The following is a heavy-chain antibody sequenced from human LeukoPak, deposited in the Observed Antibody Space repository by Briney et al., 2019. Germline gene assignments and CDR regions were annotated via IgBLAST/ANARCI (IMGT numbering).Heavy chain of an antibody. D-gene: IGHD1-20*01. Sequence: PGGSLRLSCAASGFTFSSYAMSWVRQAPGKGLEWVSAISGSGGSTHYADSVKGRFTISRDNSKNTLYLRMNSLRAEDTAVYYCAKVRTNWNDADFDYWGQGTLVTVSS. J-gene: IGHJ4*02. V-gene: IGHV3-23*01. CDR2: ISGSGGST. CDR1: GFTFSSYA. CDR3: AKVRTNWNDADFDY.